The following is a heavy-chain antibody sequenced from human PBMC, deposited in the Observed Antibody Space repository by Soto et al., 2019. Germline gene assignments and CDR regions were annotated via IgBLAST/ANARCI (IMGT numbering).Heavy chain of an antibody. J-gene: IGHJ4*02. CDR3: AVQHYYDSSGSLDY. CDR1: GGSINSDDHY. D-gene: IGHD3-22*01. CDR2: IYYSGTT. V-gene: IGHV4-30-4*01. Sequence: SETLSLTCSVSGGSINSDDHYWTWIRQPPGKGLEWIGSIYYSGTTNYNPSLKSRITVSIDTSKNQFSLNLTSVTAADTAVYYCAVQHYYDSSGSLDYWGQGTLVTVSS.